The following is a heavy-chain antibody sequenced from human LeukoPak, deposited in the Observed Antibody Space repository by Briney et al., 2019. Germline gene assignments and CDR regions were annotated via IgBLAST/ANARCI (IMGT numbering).Heavy chain of an antibody. CDR1: GGSISSSSYY. D-gene: IGHD1-26*01. Sequence: SETLSLTCTVSGGSISSSSYYWGWIRQPPGKGLEWIGSIYYSGSTYYNPSLKSRVTISVDTSKNQFSLKLSSVTAADTAVYYCATLLKGGSPNWSDPWGQGTLVTVSS. J-gene: IGHJ5*02. V-gene: IGHV4-39*01. CDR2: IYYSGST. CDR3: ATLLKGGSPNWSDP.